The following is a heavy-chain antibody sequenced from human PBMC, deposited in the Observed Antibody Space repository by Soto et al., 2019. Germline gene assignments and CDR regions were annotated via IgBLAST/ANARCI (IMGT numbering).Heavy chain of an antibody. CDR1: GFTFSIYA. J-gene: IGHJ4*02. CDR2: ISGSGDST. Sequence: ELQLLGSGGALEKPGGSLRLSCTASGFTFSIYAMSWVRQAPGKGLEWVSAISGSGDSTHYADSVKGRFTISRDNSKDTPYLQMNSLRAEDTAVYSCAKAAHFYGSGSYFPFDYWGQGTLVAVSS. V-gene: IGHV3-23*01. D-gene: IGHD3-10*01. CDR3: AKAAHFYGSGSYFPFDY.